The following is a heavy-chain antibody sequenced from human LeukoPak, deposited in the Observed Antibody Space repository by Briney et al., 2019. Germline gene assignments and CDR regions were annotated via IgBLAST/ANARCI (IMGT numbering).Heavy chain of an antibody. CDR2: INPSGGST. D-gene: IGHD1-26*01. CDR1: GYTFTSYY. V-gene: IGHV1-46*01. CDR3: ARDSSGSYED. Sequence: ASVKVSCKASGYTFTSYYMHWVRQAPGQGLEWMGIINPSGGSTNYAQKFQGRVTITADESTSTAYMELSSLRSEDTAVYYCARDSSGSYEDWGQGTLVTVSS. J-gene: IGHJ4*02.